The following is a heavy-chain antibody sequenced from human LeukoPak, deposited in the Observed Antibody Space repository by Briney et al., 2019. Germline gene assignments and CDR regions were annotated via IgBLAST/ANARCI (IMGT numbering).Heavy chain of an antibody. CDR1: GYTFTSYG. V-gene: IGHV1-18*01. D-gene: IGHD2-8*01. CDR3: ARGSLIRYYYYYMDV. J-gene: IGHJ6*03. CDR2: ISAYNGNT. Sequence: ASVKVSCKASGYTFTSYGISWVRQAPGQGLEWMGWISAYNGNTNYAQKLQGRVTMTTDTSTSTAYMGLSSLRSEDTAVYYCARGSLIRYYYYYMDVWGKGTTVTVSS.